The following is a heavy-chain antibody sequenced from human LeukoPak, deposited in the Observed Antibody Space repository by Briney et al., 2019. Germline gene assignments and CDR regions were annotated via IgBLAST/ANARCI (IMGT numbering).Heavy chain of an antibody. Sequence: PGGSLRLSCAASGFTFSSYSMNWVRQAPGKGLEWVSAISGSGGSTYYADSVKGRFTISRDNSKNTLYLQMNSLRAEDTAVYYCAKCLWLLLPPFDYWGQGTLVTVSS. J-gene: IGHJ4*02. V-gene: IGHV3-23*01. D-gene: IGHD3-22*01. CDR3: AKCLWLLLPPFDY. CDR2: ISGSGGST. CDR1: GFTFSSYS.